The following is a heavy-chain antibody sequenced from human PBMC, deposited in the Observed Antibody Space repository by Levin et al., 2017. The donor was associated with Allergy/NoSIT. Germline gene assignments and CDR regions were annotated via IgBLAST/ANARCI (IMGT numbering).Heavy chain of an antibody. V-gene: IGHV4-4*02. D-gene: IGHD6-19*01. Sequence: SQTLSLTCAVSGGSISSSNWWSWVRQPPGKGLEWIGEIYHSGSTNYNPSLKSRVTISVDKSKNQFSLKLSSVTAADTAVYYCARGKQQWLVPVNWFDPWGQGTLVTVSS. CDR3: ARGKQQWLVPVNWFDP. CDR2: IYHSGST. CDR1: GGSISSSNW. J-gene: IGHJ5*02.